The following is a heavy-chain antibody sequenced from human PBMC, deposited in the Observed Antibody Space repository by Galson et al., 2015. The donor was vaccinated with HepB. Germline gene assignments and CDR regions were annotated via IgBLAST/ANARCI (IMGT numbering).Heavy chain of an antibody. CDR1: GYTFTSYG. V-gene: IGHV1-18*01. CDR2: ISAYNGNT. CDR3: ARDSHPGIAAAAPFDY. D-gene: IGHD6-13*01. Sequence: SVKVSCKASGYTFTSYGISWVRQAPGQGLEWMGWISAYNGNTNYAQKLQGRVTMTTDTSTSTAYMELRSLRSDDTAVYYCARDSHPGIAAAAPFDYWGQGTLVTVSS. J-gene: IGHJ4*02.